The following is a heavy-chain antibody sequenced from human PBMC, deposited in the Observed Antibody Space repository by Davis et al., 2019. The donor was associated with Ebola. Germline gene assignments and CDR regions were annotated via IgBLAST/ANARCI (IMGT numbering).Heavy chain of an antibody. J-gene: IGHJ4*02. CDR2: IYYTGST. V-gene: IGHV4-61*01. D-gene: IGHD4-11*01. CDR1: GGSVSSGSYY. CDR3: AMYDYRQDYFDS. Sequence: PSETLSLTCTVSGGSVSSGSYYWSWIRQPPGKGLEWIGYIYYTGSTNYNPSLKRRVTISADTSKNQFSLKLRSVTAADTAIYYCAMYDYRQDYFDSWGQGTPVTVS.